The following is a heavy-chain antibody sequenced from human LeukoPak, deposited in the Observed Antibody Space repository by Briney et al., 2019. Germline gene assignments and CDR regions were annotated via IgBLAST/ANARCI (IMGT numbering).Heavy chain of an antibody. Sequence: SETLSLTCTVSGGSISSYYWSWIRQPPGKGLEWIGYIYYSGSTNYNPSLKSRVTISVDTSKNQFSLKLSSVTAADTAVYYCASTYYYGSGSYHAFDIWGQGTMVTVSS. CDR1: GGSISSYY. D-gene: IGHD3-10*01. J-gene: IGHJ3*02. CDR3: ASTYYYGSGSYHAFDI. V-gene: IGHV4-59*01. CDR2: IYYSGST.